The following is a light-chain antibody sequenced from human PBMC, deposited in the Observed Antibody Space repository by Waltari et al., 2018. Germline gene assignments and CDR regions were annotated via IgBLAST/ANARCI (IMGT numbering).Light chain of an antibody. CDR1: QSIGIY. V-gene: IGKV3-20*01. CDR3: QNYERLPAT. Sequence: EIVLTQSPGTLSLSPGERATLSCRASQSIGIYLAWYQQKSGQAPRLLIYQASSRATGIADRFSGSGSGTDFSLTISRLEPEDFAVYYCQNYERLPATFGQGTKVEIK. J-gene: IGKJ1*01. CDR2: QAS.